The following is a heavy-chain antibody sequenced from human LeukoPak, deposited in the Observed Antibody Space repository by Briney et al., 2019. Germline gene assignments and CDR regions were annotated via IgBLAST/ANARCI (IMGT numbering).Heavy chain of an antibody. D-gene: IGHD1-1*01. CDR1: GGSISSSSYY. Sequence: SETLCITCTDSGGSISSSSYYWGWIRQPPGKGLEWIGEINHSGSTNYNPSLKSRVTISVDTSKNQFSLKLSSVTAADTAVYYCARDRDWNDSIGFDPWGQGTLVTVSS. CDR3: ARDRDWNDSIGFDP. J-gene: IGHJ5*02. CDR2: INHSGST. V-gene: IGHV4-39*07.